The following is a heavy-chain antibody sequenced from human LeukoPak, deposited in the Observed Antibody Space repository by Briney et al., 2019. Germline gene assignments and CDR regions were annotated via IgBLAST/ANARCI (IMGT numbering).Heavy chain of an antibody. Sequence: GGSLRLSCLASGFTFSTYSMNWVRQAPGKGLEWVSYISSSSSGIYYADSVKGRFTISRDNAKNSLCLQMNSLRDEDTAVYYCARESGYYCDYWGPGTLVTVSS. V-gene: IGHV3-48*02. CDR1: GFTFSTYS. CDR2: ISSSSSGI. CDR3: ARESGYYCDY. D-gene: IGHD3-3*01. J-gene: IGHJ4*02.